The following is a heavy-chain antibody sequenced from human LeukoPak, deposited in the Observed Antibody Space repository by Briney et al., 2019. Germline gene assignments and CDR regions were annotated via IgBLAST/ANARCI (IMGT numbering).Heavy chain of an antibody. J-gene: IGHJ4*02. CDR3: AKVSAAEYYFDY. CDR2: ISGSGGST. CDR1: GFTFSSYA. Sequence: GGSLRLSCAASGFTFSSYAMSWVRQAPGKGLEWVSAISGSGGSTYYADSVKGRFTISRDNSKNTLYLQMNSLRAEDTAVYYYAKVSAAEYYFDYWGQGTLVTVSS. D-gene: IGHD2-2*01. V-gene: IGHV3-23*01.